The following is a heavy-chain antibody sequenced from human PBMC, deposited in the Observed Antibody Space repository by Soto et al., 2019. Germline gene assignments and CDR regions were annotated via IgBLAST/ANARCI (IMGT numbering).Heavy chain of an antibody. V-gene: IGHV3-30*18. CDR1: GFTFSSYG. D-gene: IGHD3-22*01. J-gene: IGHJ4*02. CDR3: AKAADSSGYYNFVY. CDR2: ISYDGSNK. Sequence: QVQLVESGGGVVQPGRSLRLSCAASGFTFSSYGMHWVRQAPGKGLEWVAVISYDGSNKYYEDSVKGRFTISRENSKNTLYMEMNMLRAEDTAVYYCAKAADSSGYYNFVYWCQGTLVTVSS.